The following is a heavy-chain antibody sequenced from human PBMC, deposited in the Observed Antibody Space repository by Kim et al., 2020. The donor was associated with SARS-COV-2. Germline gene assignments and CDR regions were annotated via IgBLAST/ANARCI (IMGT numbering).Heavy chain of an antibody. J-gene: IGHJ4*02. CDR2: IYPGDSET. D-gene: IGHD3-16*02. CDR3: ARHLRSSRAWADS. Sequence: GESLKISCQGSGYSFNSQWIGWVRQMPGKGLEWMGTIYPGDSETRYSPSFQGLVTISADKSNNTAFLQWSSLKASDTAMYYCARHLRSSRAWADSWGQGTPVTVSS. V-gene: IGHV5-51*01. CDR1: GYSFNSQW.